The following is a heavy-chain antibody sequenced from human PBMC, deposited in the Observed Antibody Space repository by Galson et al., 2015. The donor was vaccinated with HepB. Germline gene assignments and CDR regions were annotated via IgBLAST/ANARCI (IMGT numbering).Heavy chain of an antibody. J-gene: IGHJ4*02. CDR1: GFTFSSYA. Sequence: SLRLSCAASGFTFSSYAMHWVRQAPGKGLEWVAVISYDGSNKYYADSVKGRFTISRDNSKNTLYLQMNSPRAEDTAVYYCARGGNSSSKVAYYWGQGTLVTVSS. V-gene: IGHV3-30*04. CDR3: ARGGNSSSKVAYY. D-gene: IGHD6-6*01. CDR2: ISYDGSNK.